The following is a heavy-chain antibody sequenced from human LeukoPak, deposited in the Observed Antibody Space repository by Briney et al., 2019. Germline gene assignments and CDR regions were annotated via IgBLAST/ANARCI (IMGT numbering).Heavy chain of an antibody. J-gene: IGHJ3*02. Sequence: GGSLRLSCAASGFTFSSYWMSWVRQAPGKGLEWVANIKQDGSEKYYVDSVKGRFTISRDNAKNSLYLQMNSLRAEDTAVYYCARVTTMIVVVTNAIAFDIWGQGTMVTVSS. V-gene: IGHV3-7*01. CDR2: IKQDGSEK. D-gene: IGHD3-22*01. CDR3: ARVTTMIVVVTNAIAFDI. CDR1: GFTFSSYW.